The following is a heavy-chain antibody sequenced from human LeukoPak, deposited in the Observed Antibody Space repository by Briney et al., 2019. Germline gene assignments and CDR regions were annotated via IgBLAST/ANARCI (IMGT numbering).Heavy chain of an antibody. CDR2: INAGNGNT. CDR3: ARDFSPTRITIFGVVYWFDP. V-gene: IGHV1-3*01. J-gene: IGHJ5*02. D-gene: IGHD3-3*01. CDR1: GYTFTSYA. Sequence: GASVKVSCKASGYTFTSYAMHWVRLAPGQRLEWMGWINAGNGNTKYSQKFQGRVTITRDTSASTAYMEPSSLRSEDTAVYYCARDFSPTRITIFGVVYWFDPWGQGTLVTVSS.